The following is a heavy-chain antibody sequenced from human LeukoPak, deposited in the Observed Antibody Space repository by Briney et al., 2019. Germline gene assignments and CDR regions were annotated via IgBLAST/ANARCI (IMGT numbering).Heavy chain of an antibody. D-gene: IGHD3-9*01. CDR1: GYTFTNYW. CDR3: ATSVDTTGYLHFFNH. J-gene: IGHJ4*02. CDR2: IYPGDSQT. Sequence: GESLKIPCRSSGYTFTNYWIGWVRQMPGKGLEWMGVIYPGDSQTRYSPSFQGQVTISADKSISTAYLQWSSLKASDTAMFYCATSVDTTGYLHFFNHWGQGTLVTVSS. V-gene: IGHV5-51*01.